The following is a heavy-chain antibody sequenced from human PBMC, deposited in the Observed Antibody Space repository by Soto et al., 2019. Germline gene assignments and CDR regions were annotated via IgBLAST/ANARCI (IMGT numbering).Heavy chain of an antibody. Sequence: PGESLKISCKGSGYSFTSYWISWVRQMPGKGLEWMGRIDPSDSYTNYSPSFQGHVTISADKSISTAYLQWSSLKASDTAMYYCARQSVLLPLHYYYDMDVWGQGTTVTVSS. D-gene: IGHD3-10*01. CDR3: ARQSVLLPLHYYYDMDV. J-gene: IGHJ6*02. V-gene: IGHV5-10-1*01. CDR1: GYSFTSYW. CDR2: IDPSDSYT.